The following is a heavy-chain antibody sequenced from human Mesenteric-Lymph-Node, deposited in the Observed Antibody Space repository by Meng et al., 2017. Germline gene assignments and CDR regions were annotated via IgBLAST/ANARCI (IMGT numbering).Heavy chain of an antibody. CDR3: ARGRFGDAANSYNWFDP. CDR1: GGGFNGYY. J-gene: IGHJ5*02. D-gene: IGHD3-10*01. CDR2: INHSGNT. V-gene: IGHV4-34*01. Sequence: QAQLQQWGAGLLQPSDTLSLTCVVSGGGFNGYYWSWIRQPPGKGLEWIAEINHSGNTNYNPSLKSRVTISVDRSNNQFSLRLKSVSAADTAVYYCARGRFGDAANSYNWFDPWGQGTLVTVSS.